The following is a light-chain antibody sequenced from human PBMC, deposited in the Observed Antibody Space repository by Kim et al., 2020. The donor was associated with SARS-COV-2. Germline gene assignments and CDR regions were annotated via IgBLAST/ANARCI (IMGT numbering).Light chain of an antibody. CDR1: SGHSSYA. CDR3: QTWGPVV. J-gene: IGLJ2*01. CDR2: LNSDGSH. V-gene: IGLV4-69*01. Sequence: LGAAVKLTCTLSSGHSSYAIAWHQQQPGKGPRYLMKLNSDGSHSKGDGIPDRFSGSSSGAERYLTISSLQSEDEADYYCQTWGPVVFGGGTQLTVL.